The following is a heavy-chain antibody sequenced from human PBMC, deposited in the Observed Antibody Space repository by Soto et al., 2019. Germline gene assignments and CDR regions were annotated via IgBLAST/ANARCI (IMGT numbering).Heavy chain of an antibody. CDR1: GFTFSSYG. V-gene: IGHV3-30*18. D-gene: IGHD2-15*01. CDR2: ISYDGSNK. CDR3: AKDGRGNPYYFDY. J-gene: IGHJ4*02. Sequence: QVQLVESGGGVVQPGRSLRLSCAASGFTFSSYGMHWVRQAPGKGLEWVAVISYDGSNKYYADSVKGRFTISRDNSKNTLYLQMNSLRAEDTAVYYCAKDGRGNPYYFDYWGQGTLVTVSS.